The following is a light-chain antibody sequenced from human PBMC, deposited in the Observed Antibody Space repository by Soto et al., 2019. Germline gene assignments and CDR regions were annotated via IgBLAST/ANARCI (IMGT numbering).Light chain of an antibody. CDR1: QSIRHF. J-gene: IGKJ1*01. CDR2: DAS. Sequence: EIVLTQSPPTLSLSPGERATRSCRASQSIRHFLGWYQQKPGQAPRLLIYDASNRATGIPPRFSGSGSGTDFTLTISSLEPEDFAVYFCQQRYNWPWTFGQGTKVDIK. V-gene: IGKV3-11*01. CDR3: QQRYNWPWT.